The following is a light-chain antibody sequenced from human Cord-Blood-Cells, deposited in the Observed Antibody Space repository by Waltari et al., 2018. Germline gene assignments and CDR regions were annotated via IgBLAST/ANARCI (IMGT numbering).Light chain of an antibody. CDR2: GAS. CDR3: QQDNNWPQT. J-gene: IGKJ1*01. Sequence: EIVMTQSPATLSVSPGERATLSCRASQSVSSNLAWYQQKPGQAPRLLIYGASTGATGIPARFSGSGSGTEFTLTISSLQSEDFAVYYCQQDNNWPQTFGQGTKVEIK. V-gene: IGKV3-15*01. CDR1: QSVSSN.